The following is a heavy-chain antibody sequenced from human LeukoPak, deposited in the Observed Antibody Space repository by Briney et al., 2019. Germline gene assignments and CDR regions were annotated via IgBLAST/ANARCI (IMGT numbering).Heavy chain of an antibody. CDR1: GYTFTSYY. J-gene: IGHJ4*02. D-gene: IGHD3-16*02. CDR2: INPSGGST. CDR3: ARDRTLAFGGVIVTYYFDY. V-gene: IGHV1-46*01. Sequence: GASVKVSCKASGYTFTSYYMHWVRQAPGQGLEWMGIINPSGGSTNYAQKFQGRVTMTRDTSTSTVYMELSSLRSEDTAVYYCARDRTLAFGGVIVTYYFDYWGQGTLVTVSS.